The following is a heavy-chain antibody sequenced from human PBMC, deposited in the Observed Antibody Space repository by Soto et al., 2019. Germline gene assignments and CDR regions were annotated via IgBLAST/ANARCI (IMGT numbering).Heavy chain of an antibody. D-gene: IGHD3-16*01. J-gene: IGHJ4*02. V-gene: IGHV4-39*01. CDR2: MYYSGAT. CDR3: ARHAAYDSVWGKSDGSDY. Sequence: QLQLQESGPGLVKPSETLSLACTVSGGSISSNSYYWDWIRQPPGKGLEWIGSMYYSGATYHNPSLQSRVTISVYTSKNQVSLHLSSVTAADTAVYYCARHAAYDSVWGKSDGSDYWGQGTLVTVSS. CDR1: GGSISSNSYY.